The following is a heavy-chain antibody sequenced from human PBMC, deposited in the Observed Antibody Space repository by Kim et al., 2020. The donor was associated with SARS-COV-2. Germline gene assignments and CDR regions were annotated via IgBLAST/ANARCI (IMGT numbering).Heavy chain of an antibody. CDR2: ISNDGTTT. CDR3: ARERGGGYCDY. D-gene: IGHD3-22*01. Sequence: GGSLRLSCAASGFTFSPYWMHWVRQVPGKGLVWVSRISNDGTTTDYADSVKGRFIISSDNVKNTLFLQMNSLRAEDTALYYCARERGGGYCDYWGQGTLVSVSS. CDR1: GFTFSPYW. J-gene: IGHJ4*02. V-gene: IGHV3-74*01.